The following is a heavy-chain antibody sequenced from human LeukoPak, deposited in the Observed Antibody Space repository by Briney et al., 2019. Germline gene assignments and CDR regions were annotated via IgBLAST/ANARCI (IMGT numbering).Heavy chain of an antibody. V-gene: IGHV4-39*01. J-gene: IGHJ5*02. CDR2: AYYSGSP. D-gene: IGHD3-9*01. CDR3: ASHSAEYDILTGYHSYNSFDP. Sequence: PSETLSLTCTVSGGSISSSSYYWGWIRQSPGKGLEWIGSAYYSGSPYYDPSLKSRVTISVDTSRNQFSLKLSSVTAADTAVYYCASHSAEYDILTGYHSYNSFDPWGQGILVTVSS. CDR1: GGSISSSSYY.